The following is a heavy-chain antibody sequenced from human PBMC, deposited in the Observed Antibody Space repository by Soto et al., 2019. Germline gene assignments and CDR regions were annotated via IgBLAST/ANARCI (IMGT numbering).Heavy chain of an antibody. Sequence: QVQLVESGGGVVQPGRSLRLSCAASGFTFSTYSMHWVRQAPGKGLEWLAGISYDGGVKSYPDSVKGRFTISRDNSQNRLYLQMNSLRVEDTALYYCARRDAVRDAFEIWGQGTMVTVSS. CDR1: GFTFSTYS. J-gene: IGHJ3*02. CDR3: ARRDAVRDAFEI. D-gene: IGHD3-22*01. V-gene: IGHV3-30-3*01. CDR2: ISYDGGVK.